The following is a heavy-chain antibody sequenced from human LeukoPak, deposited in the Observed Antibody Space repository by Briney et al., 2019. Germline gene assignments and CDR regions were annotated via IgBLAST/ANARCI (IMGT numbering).Heavy chain of an antibody. D-gene: IGHD1-26*01. CDR3: ARDLVDVTGDAFDI. CDR2: ISSSSSYI. J-gene: IGHJ3*02. Sequence: GGSLRLSCAATGLSVSSNFMSWVRQAPGKGLEWVSSISSSSSYIYYADSVKGRFTISRDNAKNSLYLQMNSLRAEDTAVYYCARDLVDVTGDAFDIWGQGTMVTVSS. CDR1: GLSVSSNF. V-gene: IGHV3-21*01.